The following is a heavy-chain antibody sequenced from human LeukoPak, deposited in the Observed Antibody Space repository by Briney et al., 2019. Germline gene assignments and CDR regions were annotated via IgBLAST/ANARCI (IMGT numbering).Heavy chain of an antibody. V-gene: IGHV3-66*01. D-gene: IGHD3-16*01. CDR3: ASMMIGGVIGAFDM. CDR2: IYRGGSP. CDR1: GFTVSSNY. J-gene: IGHJ3*02. Sequence: GGSLRLSCAASGFTVSSNYMTWVRQAPGQGLEWVSVIYRGGSPYYADSVKGRFTISRDNFKNTVYLEMNSLRAEDTAVYYCASMMIGGVIGAFDMWGQGTMVTVSS.